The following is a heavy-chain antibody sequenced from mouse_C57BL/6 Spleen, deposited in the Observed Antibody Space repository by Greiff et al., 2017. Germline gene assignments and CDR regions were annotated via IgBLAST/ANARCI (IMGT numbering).Heavy chain of an antibody. Sequence: QVQLQQPGAELVRPGSSVKLSCKASGYTFTSYWMHWVKQRPIQGLEWIGNIDPSDSETHYNQKFKDKATLTVAKSSSTAYMQLSSLTSEDSAVYYCALNYEGYCYAMDYWGQGTSVTVSS. J-gene: IGHJ4*01. CDR2: IDPSDSET. V-gene: IGHV1-52*01. CDR3: ALNYEGYCYAMDY. CDR1: GYTFTSYW. D-gene: IGHD2-4*01.